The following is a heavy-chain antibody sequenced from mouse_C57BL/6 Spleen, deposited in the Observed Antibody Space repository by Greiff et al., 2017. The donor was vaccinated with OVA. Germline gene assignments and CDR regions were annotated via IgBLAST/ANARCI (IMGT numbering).Heavy chain of an antibody. J-gene: IGHJ4*01. Sequence: EVQLQESGGGLVQPGGSMKLSCVASGFTFSNYWMNWVRQSPEKGLEWVAQIRLKSDNYATHYAESVKGRFTISRDDSKSSVYLQMNNLRAEDTGIYYCTGGVPYAMDYWGQGTSVTVSS. V-gene: IGHV6-3*01. CDR1: GFTFSNYW. CDR3: TGGVPYAMDY. CDR2: IRLKSDNYAT.